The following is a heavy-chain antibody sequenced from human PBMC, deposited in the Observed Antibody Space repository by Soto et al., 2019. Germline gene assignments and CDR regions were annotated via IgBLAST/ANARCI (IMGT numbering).Heavy chain of an antibody. J-gene: IGHJ6*02. Sequence: PSETLSLTCTVSGGSISSYYWSWIRQPLGKGLEWIGYIYYSGSTNYNPSLKSRVTISVDTSKNQFSLKLSSVTAADTAVYYCGRHVPYCSDTSHCAYGMDVWGQGTTVTVSS. CDR2: IYYSGST. V-gene: IGHV4-59*08. CDR3: GRHVPYCSDTSHCAYGMDV. CDR1: GGSISSYY. D-gene: IGHD2-2*01.